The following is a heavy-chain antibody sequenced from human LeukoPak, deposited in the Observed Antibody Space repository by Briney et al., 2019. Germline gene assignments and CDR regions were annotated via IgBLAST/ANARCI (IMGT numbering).Heavy chain of an antibody. Sequence: PSETLSLTCSVSGYSISGGYYWGWIRQPPGKGLEWIGSIYHSGSTYQNPSLESRLTISIDTSTNQFSLRLRSVTAADTAVYYCAGRWGTVVRGVIDYWGQGTLVTVSS. CDR3: AGRWGTVVRGVIDY. V-gene: IGHV4-38-2*02. CDR2: IYHSGST. CDR1: GYSISGGYY. J-gene: IGHJ4*02. D-gene: IGHD3-10*01.